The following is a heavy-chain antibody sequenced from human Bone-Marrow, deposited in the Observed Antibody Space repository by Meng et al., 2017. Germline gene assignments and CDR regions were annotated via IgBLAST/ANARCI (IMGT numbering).Heavy chain of an antibody. D-gene: IGHD1-7*01. CDR3: GRDQGRELINH. CDR2: VYNRGDT. J-gene: IGHJ4*02. V-gene: IGHV4-4*02. Sequence: HVHLQESGPGLVNPSWTLFLTCTVSGDSISCVIWWSWVRQPPGKGLEWIGEVYNRGDTNYNPSLKSRVDISVDKSKNQFYLSLFSVTAADTAVYYCGRDQGRELINHWGQGTLVTVSS. CDR1: GDSISCVIW.